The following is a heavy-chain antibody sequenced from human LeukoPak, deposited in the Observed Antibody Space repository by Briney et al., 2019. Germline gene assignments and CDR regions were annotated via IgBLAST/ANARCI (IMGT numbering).Heavy chain of an antibody. CDR3: TRDYRGKDV. CDR1: GFTFSGFW. CDR2: IKQDGSDK. Sequence: GGSLRLSCAVSGFTFSGFWMSWVRQASGKGLEWVANIKQDGSDKFYADSMKGRFTISRDNAKNSVYLQMDSLRVEDTAVYYCTRDYRGKDVWGRGTTVTVSS. D-gene: IGHD3-16*02. J-gene: IGHJ6*02. V-gene: IGHV3-7*01.